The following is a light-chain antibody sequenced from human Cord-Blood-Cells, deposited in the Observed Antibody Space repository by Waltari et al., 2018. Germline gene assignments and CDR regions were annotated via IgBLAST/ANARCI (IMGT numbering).Light chain of an antibody. Sequence: QSALTQPASVSGSPGQSITISCTGTGRDVGGYHYVSWYQPHPGKAPKLMIYEVSNRPSGVSNRFSGSKSGNTASLTISGLQAEDEADYYCSSYTSSSTLVFGTGTKVTVL. J-gene: IGLJ1*01. CDR3: SSYTSSSTLV. V-gene: IGLV2-14*01. CDR2: EVS. CDR1: GRDVGGYHY.